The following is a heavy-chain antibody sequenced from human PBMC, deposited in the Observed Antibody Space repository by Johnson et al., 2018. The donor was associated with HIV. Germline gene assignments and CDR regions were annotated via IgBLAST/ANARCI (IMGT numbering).Heavy chain of an antibody. D-gene: IGHD3-22*01. J-gene: IGHJ3*02. CDR2: IKSKTDGGTT. CDR3: TICITMIVVVTTDAFDI. Sequence: VQLVESGGGLVQPGRSLRLSCSASQFIFSNYYMNCVRQAPGNGLEWVGRIKSKTDGGTTDYAAPVKGRFTISRDDSKNTLYLQMNSLKTEDTAVYYCTICITMIVVVTTDAFDIWGQGTMVTVSS. V-gene: IGHV3-15*01. CDR1: QFIFSNYY.